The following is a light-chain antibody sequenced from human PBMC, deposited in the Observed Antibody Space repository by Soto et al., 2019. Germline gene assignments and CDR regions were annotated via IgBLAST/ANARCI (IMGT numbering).Light chain of an antibody. Sequence: EIVMTQSPATLSVSPGERATLSCRASQSVSSNLAWYQQKPGQAPRLLIYGASTRATGIPARFSGSGSGTECTLTISSLQSEDVAVYYCQQYNKWPMYTFGKGTKLEIK. J-gene: IGKJ2*01. V-gene: IGKV3-15*01. CDR2: GAS. CDR3: QQYNKWPMYT. CDR1: QSVSSN.